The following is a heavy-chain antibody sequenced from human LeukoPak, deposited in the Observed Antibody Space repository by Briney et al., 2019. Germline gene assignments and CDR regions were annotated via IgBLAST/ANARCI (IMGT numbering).Heavy chain of an antibody. CDR3: AREHCHGGNCYGWRYPDV. Sequence: PGGSLSLSCAASGFTLSNFDMYWVRQGPGRGLEWVSTIGVGGETHYPDSLRGRFTISRENAKNSLYLQMYSLRAEDTAVYYCAREHCHGGNCYGWRYPDVWGKGTTVTVSS. D-gene: IGHD2-15*01. CDR2: IGVGGET. J-gene: IGHJ6*04. V-gene: IGHV3-13*01. CDR1: GFTLSNFD.